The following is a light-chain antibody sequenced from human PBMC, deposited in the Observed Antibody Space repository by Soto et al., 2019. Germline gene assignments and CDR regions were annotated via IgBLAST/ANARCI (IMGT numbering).Light chain of an antibody. CDR3: QSFYSTDQV. CDR1: GGSIASNY. CDR2: EDN. V-gene: IGLV6-57*01. J-gene: IGLJ3*02. Sequence: NFMLTQPHPVSESPGKTVTISCTRSGGSIASNYVQWYQQRPGSSPTTVIFEDNQRPSGVPDRFSGSIDSSSNSASLTISGLKTDDEATYYCQSFYSTDQVFGGGTKLTVL.